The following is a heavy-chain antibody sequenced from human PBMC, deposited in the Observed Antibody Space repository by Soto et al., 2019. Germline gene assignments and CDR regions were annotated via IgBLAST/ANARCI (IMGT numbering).Heavy chain of an antibody. CDR3: ARYNNATLGDF. CDR1: GGSIHSGGSY. Sequence: SETLSLTCNVSGGSIHSGGSYWSCIRHLPGKCLEWIGFIYYTGTTQYNPSLTSRVSISLDTSKTQFSLKLSAVTVADTAVYYCARYNNATLGDFWGQGILVTVCS. CDR2: IYYTGTT. V-gene: IGHV4-31*03. D-gene: IGHD3-16*01. J-gene: IGHJ4*02.